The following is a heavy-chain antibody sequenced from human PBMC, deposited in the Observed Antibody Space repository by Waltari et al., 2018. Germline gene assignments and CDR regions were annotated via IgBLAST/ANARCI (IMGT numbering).Heavy chain of an antibody. CDR1: GYSISTGYY. J-gene: IGHJ4*02. V-gene: IGHV4-38-2*02. CDR3: VGDYEGVINYLDF. D-gene: IGHD3-22*01. CDR2: IHHSGNT. Sequence: QVQLQESGPGLVKPSETLSPTCAASGYSISTGYYWGWVRQPPGKGLEWIGSIHHSGNTYYNPSLKSRVTISVDTSKNQFSLKLSSVTAADTAMYFCVGDYEGVINYLDFWGQGTLVSVSS.